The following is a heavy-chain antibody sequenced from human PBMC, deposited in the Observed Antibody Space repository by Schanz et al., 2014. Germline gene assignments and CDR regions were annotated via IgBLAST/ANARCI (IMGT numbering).Heavy chain of an antibody. J-gene: IGHJ4*02. D-gene: IGHD3-3*01. Sequence: EVQLVESGGGLVQPGGSLRLSCAASGFTFSSNSMNWVRQAPGKGLEWVSYISGSSRTIYYADSVKGRFTMSRDNAKNSVFLQMNSLRAEDTAVYYCVRDSFFAFDYWGQGTLVTVSS. CDR3: VRDSFFAFDY. V-gene: IGHV3-48*01. CDR1: GFTFSSNS. CDR2: ISGSSRTI.